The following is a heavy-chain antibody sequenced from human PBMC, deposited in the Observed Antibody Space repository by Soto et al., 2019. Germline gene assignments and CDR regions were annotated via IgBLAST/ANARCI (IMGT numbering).Heavy chain of an antibody. J-gene: IGHJ4*02. Sequence: PSETLSLTCTVFGGSISSYYWSWIRQPPGKGLEWIGYIYYSGSTNYNPSLKSRVTISVDTSKNQFSLKLSSVTAADTAVYYCARAWGRVFDYWGQGTLVTVSS. CDR3: ARAWGRVFDY. V-gene: IGHV4-59*01. D-gene: IGHD2-15*01. CDR2: IYYSGST. CDR1: GGSISSYY.